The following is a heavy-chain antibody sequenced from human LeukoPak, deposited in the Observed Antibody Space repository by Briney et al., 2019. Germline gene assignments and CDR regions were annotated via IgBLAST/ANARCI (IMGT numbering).Heavy chain of an antibody. J-gene: IGHJ4*02. V-gene: IGHV3-33*01. Sequence: GGSLRLSSAPSGFTFCSYGMHWVRRAPGKGLEWVAVIWYDGSNKYYADSVKGRFTISRDNSKNTLYLQMNSLRAEDTAVYYCAGSIAVAGSLDCWGQGTLVTVSS. D-gene: IGHD6-19*01. CDR1: GFTFCSYG. CDR2: IWYDGSNK. CDR3: AGSIAVAGSLDC.